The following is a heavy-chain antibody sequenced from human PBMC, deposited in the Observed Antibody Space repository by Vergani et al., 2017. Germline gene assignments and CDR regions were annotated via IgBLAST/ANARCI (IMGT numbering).Heavy chain of an antibody. CDR1: GFTFSNAW. D-gene: IGHD6-19*01. CDR2: IKSKTDGGPT. CDR3: TTGIAVAGLFYYYGMDV. Sequence: EVQLVESGGGLVKPGGSLRLSCAASGFTFSNAWMSWVRQAPGKGLEWVGRIKSKTDGGPTDYAAPEKGRFTISRDDSKNTLYLQMNSLKTEDTAGYYCTTGIAVAGLFYYYGMDVWGQGNTVTVSS. J-gene: IGHJ6*02. V-gene: IGHV3-15*01.